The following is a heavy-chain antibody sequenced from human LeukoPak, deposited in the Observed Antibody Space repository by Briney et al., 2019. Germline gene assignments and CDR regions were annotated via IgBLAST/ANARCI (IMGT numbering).Heavy chain of an antibody. Sequence: SETLSLTCTISGYSISSGYYWGWIRQPPGKGLEWIGSIYHSGSTYYNPSLKSRVTISLDTSENQFSLKLSSVTAADTAVYYCARHGPYYGSGSYGFDPWGQGTLVTVSS. J-gene: IGHJ5*02. CDR1: GYSISSGYY. V-gene: IGHV4-38-2*02. CDR2: IYHSGST. CDR3: ARHGPYYGSGSYGFDP. D-gene: IGHD3-10*01.